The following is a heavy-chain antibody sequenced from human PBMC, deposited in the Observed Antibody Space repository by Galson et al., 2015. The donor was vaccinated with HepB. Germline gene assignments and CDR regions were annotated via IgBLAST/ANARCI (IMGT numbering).Heavy chain of an antibody. D-gene: IGHD3-22*01. CDR1: GFTFSLYA. Sequence: SLRLSCAASGFTFSLYAIHWVRQAPGKGLEWVAVISYRGTNQYYADSVKGRFTISRDDSKNILFLQMNSLRVEDTAVYYCARDLTFTMISGVAHIWGQGTLVTVS. V-gene: IGHV3-30*14. J-gene: IGHJ3*02. CDR3: ARDLTFTMISGVAHI. CDR2: ISYRGTNQ.